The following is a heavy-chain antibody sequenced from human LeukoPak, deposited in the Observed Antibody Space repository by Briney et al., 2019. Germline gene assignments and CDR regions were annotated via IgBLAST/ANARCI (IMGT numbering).Heavy chain of an antibody. J-gene: IGHJ4*02. CDR1: GYTFTGYY. V-gene: IGHV1-2*02. Sequence: VASVKLSCKASGYTFTGYYMHWVRQAPGQGLEWMGWINPNSGGTNYAQKFQGRVTMTRDTSISTAYMELSRLRSDDTAVYYCARDSSNVLLWFGELFQGYDYWGQGTLVTVSS. D-gene: IGHD3-10*01. CDR3: ARDSSNVLLWFGELFQGYDY. CDR2: INPNSGGT.